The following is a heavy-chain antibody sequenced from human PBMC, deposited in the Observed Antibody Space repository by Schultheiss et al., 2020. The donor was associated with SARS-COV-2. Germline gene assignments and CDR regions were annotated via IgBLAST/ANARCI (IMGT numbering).Heavy chain of an antibody. CDR2: IYYSGST. V-gene: IGHV4-59*12. J-gene: IGHJ5*02. CDR1: GGSISSYY. CDR3: ARDLSLAAGRGYWFDP. Sequence: SETLSLTCTVSGGSISSYYWSWIRQPPGKGLEWIGYIYYSGSTNYNPSLKSRVTISVDRSKNQFSLKLSSVTAADTAVYYCARDLSLAAGRGYWFDPWGQGTLVTVSS. D-gene: IGHD6-13*01.